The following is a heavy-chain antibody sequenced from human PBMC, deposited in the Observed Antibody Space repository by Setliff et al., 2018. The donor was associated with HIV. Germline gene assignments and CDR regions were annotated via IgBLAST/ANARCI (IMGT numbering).Heavy chain of an antibody. Sequence: PSETLSLTCAISGDSDSSNNAAWNWIRQSPLRGLEWLGRTYFRSKWYFDYAVSVKSRIIINPDTSKNQFSLHLNSVTPEDTAVYYCARGSYGSVLLWGQGTLVTAPQ. J-gene: IGHJ4*02. CDR3: ARGSYGSVLL. CDR2: TYFRSKWYF. V-gene: IGHV6-1*01. CDR1: GDSDSSNNAA. D-gene: IGHD6-19*01.